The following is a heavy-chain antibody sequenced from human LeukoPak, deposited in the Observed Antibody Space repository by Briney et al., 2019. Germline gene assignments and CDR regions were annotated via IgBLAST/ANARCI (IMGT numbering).Heavy chain of an antibody. D-gene: IGHD1-1*01. CDR3: ARDPTLNWNPNYYYYGMDV. J-gene: IGHJ6*02. CDR1: GYTFSRHY. Sequence: ASVKVSCKTSGYTFSRHYIHWVRQAPGQGLEWLGIINTSGATTRYGQNFKGRVTATRDTSMSTVYMEMSSLRSEDTAVCYCARDPTLNWNPNYYYYGMDVWGQGTTVTVSS. CDR2: INTSGATT. V-gene: IGHV1-46*01.